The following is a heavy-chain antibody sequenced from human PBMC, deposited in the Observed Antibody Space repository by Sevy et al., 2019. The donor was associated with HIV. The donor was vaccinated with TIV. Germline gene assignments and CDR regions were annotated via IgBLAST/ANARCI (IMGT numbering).Heavy chain of an antibody. V-gene: IGHV3-30*02. D-gene: IGHD3-22*01. CDR1: GFTFSSYD. CDR3: AKFPYDSSGYYLYYFDY. CDR2: IRNDGSNK. J-gene: IGHJ4*02. Sequence: GGSLRLSCAASGFTFSSYDMHWVRQAPGKGLEWVAFIRNDGSNKYYADSVKGRFTISRDNSKNTLYLQMNSLRAEDTAVYYCAKFPYDSSGYYLYYFDYWGQGTLVTVSS.